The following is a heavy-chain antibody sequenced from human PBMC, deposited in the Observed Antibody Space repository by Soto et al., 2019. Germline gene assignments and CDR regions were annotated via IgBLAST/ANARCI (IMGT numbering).Heavy chain of an antibody. Sequence: PSETLSLTCAVYGASISNTNWWTWVRQSPGKGLEWIGEILHDGSTYSNPSLKSRLTISVDKSRNLFSLRLTSVTAADTAVYYCARDHNDFWSGWSYYYGMDVWGQGTTVTVSS. CDR1: GASISNTNW. D-gene: IGHD3-3*01. CDR3: ARDHNDFWSGWSYYYGMDV. V-gene: IGHV4-4*02. J-gene: IGHJ6*02. CDR2: ILHDGST.